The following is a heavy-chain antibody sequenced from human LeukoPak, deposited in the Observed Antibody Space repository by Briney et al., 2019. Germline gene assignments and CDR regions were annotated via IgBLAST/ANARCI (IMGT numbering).Heavy chain of an antibody. CDR1: GYTFTGYY. D-gene: IGHD3-9*01. CDR3: ARSPHILTGENFDY. J-gene: IGHJ4*02. CDR2: INLNSGGT. Sequence: ASVKVSCKASGYTFTGYYMHWVRQAPGQGLEWMGWINLNSGGTNFAQKFEGRVSMTRDTSISAAYMHLSRLRSDDTAVYYCARSPHILTGENFDYWGQGTLLTVSS. V-gene: IGHV1-2*02.